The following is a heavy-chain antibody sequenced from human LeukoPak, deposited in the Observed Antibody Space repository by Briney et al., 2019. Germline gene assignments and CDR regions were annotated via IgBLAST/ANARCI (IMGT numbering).Heavy chain of an antibody. V-gene: IGHV1-24*01. J-gene: IGHJ4*02. CDR2: FDPEDGET. CDR3: ARVTMVRGVINY. D-gene: IGHD3-10*01. CDR1: GYTLTELS. Sequence: ASVKVSCKVSGYTLTELSMHWVRQAPGKGLEWMGGFDPEDGETIYAQKFQDRVTMTEDTFRDTAYMELSSLRSEDTAVYYCARVTMVRGVINYWGQGTLVTVSS.